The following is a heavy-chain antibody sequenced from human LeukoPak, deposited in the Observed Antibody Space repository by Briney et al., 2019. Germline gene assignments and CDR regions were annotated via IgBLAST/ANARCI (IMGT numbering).Heavy chain of an antibody. V-gene: IGHV3-53*01. D-gene: IGHD1-26*01. CDR1: GLTVSSTY. CDR3: AGDRRTSGWYAS. CDR2: IFTTGTT. J-gene: IGHJ5*01. Sequence: GGSLRLSWVLSGLTVSSTYISWFRQTPGKGLEWGSVIFTTGTTYYADSVKGRFTLSRDNFENTVHLQMSGLTAEDTAVDYCAGDRRTSGWYASWGQGTLVTVSS.